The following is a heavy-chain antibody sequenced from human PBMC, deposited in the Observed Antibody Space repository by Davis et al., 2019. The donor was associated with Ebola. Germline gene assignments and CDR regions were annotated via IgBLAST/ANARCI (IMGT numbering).Heavy chain of an antibody. J-gene: IGHJ3*02. D-gene: IGHD4-17*01. Sequence: ASVKVSCKASGYTFTSYYMHWVRQAPGQGLEWMGIINPSGGSTSYAQKFQGRVTMTRDTFTSTVYMELSSLRSEDTAVYYCAREQYHTVIRTRAFDIWGQGTMVTVSS. CDR1: GYTFTSYY. CDR3: AREQYHTVIRTRAFDI. V-gene: IGHV1-46*01. CDR2: INPSGGST.